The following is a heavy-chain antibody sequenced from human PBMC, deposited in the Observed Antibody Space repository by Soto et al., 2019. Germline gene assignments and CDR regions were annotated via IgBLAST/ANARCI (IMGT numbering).Heavy chain of an antibody. CDR1: GGSISSGGYY. D-gene: IGHD3-22*01. J-gene: IGHJ4*02. V-gene: IGHV4-31*03. CDR3: ARARGYYDSSGPTFDY. Sequence: PSETLSLTCTVSGGSISSGGYYWSWIRQHPGKGLEWIGYIYYSGSTYYNPSLKSRVTISVDTSKNQFSLKLSSVTAADTAVYYXARARGYYDSSGPTFDYWGQGTLVTVSS. CDR2: IYYSGST.